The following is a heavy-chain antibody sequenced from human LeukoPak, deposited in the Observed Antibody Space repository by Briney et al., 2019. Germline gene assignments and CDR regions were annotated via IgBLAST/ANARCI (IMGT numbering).Heavy chain of an antibody. CDR1: GFTFSNYA. CDR3: AREPSGYNYGYVDY. Sequence: GGSLRLSCVAPGFTFSNYAMHWVRQAPGKGLEWVAVISYDGSNKYYADSVKGRFTISRDNSENTLYLQINSLRAEDTALYYCAREPSGYNYGYVDYWGQGTLVTVSS. J-gene: IGHJ4*02. CDR2: ISYDGSNK. V-gene: IGHV3-30-3*01. D-gene: IGHD5-18*01.